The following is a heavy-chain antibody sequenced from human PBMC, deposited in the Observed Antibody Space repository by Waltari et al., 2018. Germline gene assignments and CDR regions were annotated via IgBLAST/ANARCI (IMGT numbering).Heavy chain of an antibody. V-gene: IGHV3-30*01. Sequence: QVQLVESGGGVVQPGRSLRLSCAASGFTFSSYAMHWVRQAPGKGLEWVAVLSYDGSNKYYADSVQGRFTISRDNSKNTLYLQMNSLRAEDTAVYYCARECKDDFLSGYCYFDYWCQGTLVTVSS. CDR1: GFTFSSYA. CDR2: LSYDGSNK. D-gene: IGHD3-3*01. CDR3: ARECKDDFLSGYCYFDY. J-gene: IGHJ4*02.